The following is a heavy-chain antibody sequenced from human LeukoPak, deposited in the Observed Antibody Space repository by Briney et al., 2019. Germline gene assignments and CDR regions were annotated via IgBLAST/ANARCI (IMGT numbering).Heavy chain of an antibody. J-gene: IGHJ4*02. V-gene: IGHV6-1*01. CDR3: ARNFSPDFDY. D-gene: IGHD1-14*01. Sequence: SQTLSLTCAICGDSVSSSTSAWSWIRQSPSRGLEWLGRTYFRSKWIHDYALSVRGRITINPDTSKNQVSLQLNSMTPEDTAIYYCARNFSPDFDYWGQGTLVTVSS. CDR2: TYFRSKWIH. CDR1: GDSVSSSTSA.